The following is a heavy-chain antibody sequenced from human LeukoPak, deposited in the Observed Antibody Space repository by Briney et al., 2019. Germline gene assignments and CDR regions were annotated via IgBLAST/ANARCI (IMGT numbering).Heavy chain of an antibody. CDR2: INHSGST. D-gene: IGHD3-10*01. CDR1: GGSISGYY. Sequence: SETLSLTCTVSGGSISGYYWSWIRQPPGKGLEWIGEINHSGSTNYNPSLKSRVTISVDTSKNQFSLKLSSVTAADTAVYYCARVRFGQGLDYWGQGTLVTVSS. V-gene: IGHV4-34*01. CDR3: ARVRFGQGLDY. J-gene: IGHJ4*02.